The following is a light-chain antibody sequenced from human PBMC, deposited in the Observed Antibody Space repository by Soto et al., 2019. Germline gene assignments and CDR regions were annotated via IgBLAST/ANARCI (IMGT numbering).Light chain of an antibody. V-gene: IGKV3-20*01. CDR1: QSIASSY. CDR3: QQFSRPPLT. CDR2: RTF. J-gene: IGKJ4*01. Sequence: EIVLTQSPGTLSLSPGERATLSCRASQSIASSYLAWYQQKPGQPPRLLLYRTFNRATGIPDRVSGSGAGTDFTLTSSRLEPEDFAVYFCQQFSRPPLTFGGGTKVEI.